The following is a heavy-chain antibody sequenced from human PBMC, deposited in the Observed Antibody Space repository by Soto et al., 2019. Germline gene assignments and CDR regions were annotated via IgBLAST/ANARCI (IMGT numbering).Heavy chain of an antibody. Sequence: AASVKVSCKASGYTFTTYDITWVRQAPGQGLEWLGWMDPNSGSTGYAQNFRGRITMTRNISRNTAHMELSSLQSEDTAVYYCARERKFDFWRKGLDVWGQGTTVTVSS. CDR1: GYTFTTYD. J-gene: IGHJ6*02. V-gene: IGHV1-8*01. CDR3: ARERKFDFWRKGLDV. CDR2: MDPNSGST. D-gene: IGHD3-3*01.